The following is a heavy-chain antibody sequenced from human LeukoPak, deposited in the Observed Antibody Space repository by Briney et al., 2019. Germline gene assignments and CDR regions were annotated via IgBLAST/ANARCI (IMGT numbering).Heavy chain of an antibody. CDR1: GGSISSYY. CDR2: IYYSGST. D-gene: IGHD2-2*02. CDR3: ARAGVVPATIEGFDH. V-gene: IGHV4-59*01. Sequence: SETLSLTCTVSGGSISSYYWSWIRQPPGKGLELIGYIYYSGSTNYNPTLKSRVIISIDTFKNQFSLKLSSVTAADTAVYYCARAGVVPATIEGFDHWGQGTLVTVSS. J-gene: IGHJ4*02.